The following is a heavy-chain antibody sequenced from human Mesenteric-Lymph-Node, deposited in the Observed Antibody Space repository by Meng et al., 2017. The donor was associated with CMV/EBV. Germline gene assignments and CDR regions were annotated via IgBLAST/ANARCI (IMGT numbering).Heavy chain of an antibody. J-gene: IGHJ6*02. CDR2: IYWNDDK. D-gene: IGHD1-14*01. CDR3: ARMNSYYYGMDV. CDR1: GFSLSTSGVG. V-gene: IGHV2-5*01. Sequence: SGPTLVKPTQTLTLTCTFSGFSLSTSGVGVGWIRQPPGKALEWLALIYWNDDKRYSPSLKSRLTITKDTSKNQVVLTMTNMDPVDTATYYCARMNSYYYGMDVWGQGITVTVSS.